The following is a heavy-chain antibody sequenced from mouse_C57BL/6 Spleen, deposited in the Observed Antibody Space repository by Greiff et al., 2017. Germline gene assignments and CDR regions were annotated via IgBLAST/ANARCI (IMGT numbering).Heavy chain of an antibody. J-gene: IGHJ1*03. Sequence: VKLQQSGAELVKPGASVKISCKASGYAFSSYWMNWVKQRPGKGLEWIGQIYPGDGDTNYNEKFKGKATLTADKSSSTAYMQLSSLTSEDSAVYFCSRYYGCSPYWYFGGWGTGATVTVAS. CDR1: GYAFSSYW. V-gene: IGHV1-80*01. D-gene: IGHD1-1*01. CDR2: IYPGDGDT. CDR3: SRYYGCSPYWYFGG.